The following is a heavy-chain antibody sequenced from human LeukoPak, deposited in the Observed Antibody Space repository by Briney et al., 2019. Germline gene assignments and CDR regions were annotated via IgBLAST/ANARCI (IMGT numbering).Heavy chain of an antibody. V-gene: IGHV3-30*04. CDR3: ARPLRPAAMPNDAFDI. Sequence: GGSLRLSCAASGFTFSSFAMHWVRQAPGKGLAWVAVISYDGTDKYQADSVKGRFTISRDNAKNTLYLQMNSLRAEDTAVYYCARPLRPAAMPNDAFDIWGQGTMVTVSS. CDR2: ISYDGTDK. CDR1: GFTFSSFA. D-gene: IGHD2-2*01. J-gene: IGHJ3*02.